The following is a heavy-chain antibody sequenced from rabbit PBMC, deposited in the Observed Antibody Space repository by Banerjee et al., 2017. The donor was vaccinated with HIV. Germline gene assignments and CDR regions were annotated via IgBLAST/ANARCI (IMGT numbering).Heavy chain of an antibody. CDR2: IDPVFGTT. Sequence: QSLEESGGDLVKPGASLTLTCTASGFTISISDWIYWVRQAPGKGLEWIGYIDPVFGTTHYASWAKGRFTISKTSSTTVTLQMTSLTVADTATYFCARDGAGDPGYGYAIDLWGPGTLVTVS. J-gene: IGHJ4*01. D-gene: IGHD6-1*01. V-gene: IGHV1S40*01. CDR1: GFTISISDW. CDR3: ARDGAGDPGYGYAIDL.